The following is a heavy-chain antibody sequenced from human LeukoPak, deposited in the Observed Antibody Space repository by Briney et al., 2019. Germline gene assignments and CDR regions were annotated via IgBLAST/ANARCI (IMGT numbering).Heavy chain of an antibody. J-gene: IGHJ3*02. V-gene: IGHV4-39*01. CDR2: IYYSGST. D-gene: IGHD3-16*01. CDR3: ARHRPWGHDAFDI. CDR1: GGSISSSSYY. Sequence: PSETLSLTCTVSGGSISSSSYYWGWIRQPPGKGLEWIGSIYYSGSTYYNPSLKSRVTISVDTSKNQFSLKLSSVTAADTAVYYCARHRPWGHDAFDIWGQGTMVTVSS.